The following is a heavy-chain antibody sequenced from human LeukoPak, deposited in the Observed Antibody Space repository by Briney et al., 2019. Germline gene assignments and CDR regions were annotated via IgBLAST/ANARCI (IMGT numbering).Heavy chain of an antibody. J-gene: IGHJ4*02. Sequence: ASVKVSCKASGYTFTSYYMHWVRQAPGQGLEWMGIINPSGGSTSYAQKFQGRVTMTRSTSISTAYMELSGLRSDDTAVYYCARGVSVGASEGWGQGTPVTVSS. CDR2: INPSGGST. CDR3: ARGVSVGASEG. V-gene: IGHV1-46*01. CDR1: GYTFTSYY. D-gene: IGHD1-26*01.